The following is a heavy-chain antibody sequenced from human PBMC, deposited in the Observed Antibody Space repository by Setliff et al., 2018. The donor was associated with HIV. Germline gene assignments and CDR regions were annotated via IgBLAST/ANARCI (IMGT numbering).Heavy chain of an antibody. V-gene: IGHV3-7*01. J-gene: IGHJ4*02. CDR3: VRDGARLDY. D-gene: IGHD2-21*01. CDR1: GFSLSNYW. Sequence: GESLKISCVGTGFSLSNYWMGWVRQAPGKGLEWVANIKEDGSDIYYVDSVKGRFTVSRDNARNSLFLQMNSLRGDDTAVYYCVRDGARLDYWGQGTQVTVSS. CDR2: IKEDGSDI.